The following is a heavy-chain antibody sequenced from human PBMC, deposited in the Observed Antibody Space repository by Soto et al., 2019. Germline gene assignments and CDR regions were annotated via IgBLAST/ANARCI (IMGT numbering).Heavy chain of an antibody. D-gene: IGHD4-17*01. CDR3: ARTVTTGYGMDV. V-gene: IGHV1-69*13. CDR1: GGTFSSYA. J-gene: IGHJ6*02. CDR2: IIPIFGTA. Sequence: SVKVSCKASGGTFSSYAISWVRQAPGQGLEWMGGIIPIFGTANYAQKFQGRVTITADESTSAAYMELSSLRSEDTAVYYCARTVTTGYGMDVWGQGTTVTVSS.